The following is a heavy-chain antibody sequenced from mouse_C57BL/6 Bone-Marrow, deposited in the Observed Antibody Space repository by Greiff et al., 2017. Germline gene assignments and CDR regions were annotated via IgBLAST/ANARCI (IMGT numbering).Heavy chain of an antibody. CDR1: GFTFSSYG. Sequence: EVKLMESGGDLVKPGGSLKLSCAASGFTFSSYGMSWVRQTPDKRLEWVATLSSGGSYTYYPDSVKGRFTISRDNAKNTLYLQMSSLKSEDTAMYYCARGYSKDYWGQGTTLTVSS. V-gene: IGHV5-6*01. D-gene: IGHD2-5*01. J-gene: IGHJ2*01. CDR2: LSSGGSYT. CDR3: ARGYSKDY.